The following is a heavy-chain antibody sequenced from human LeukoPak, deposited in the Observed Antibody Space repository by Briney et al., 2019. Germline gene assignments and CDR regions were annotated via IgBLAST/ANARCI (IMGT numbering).Heavy chain of an antibody. CDR2: VSDSGNTT. CDR1: GFTFSSYA. CDR3: ARDLYYGSGDYYYYYYMDV. V-gene: IGHV3-23*01. J-gene: IGHJ6*03. D-gene: IGHD3-10*01. Sequence: PGGSLRLSCAASGFTFSSYAMSWVRQAPGKGLEWVSAVSDSGNTTYYVGSVKGRFTISRDNSKTTLYLQMNSLRAEDTAVYYCARDLYYGSGDYYYYYYMDVWGKGTTVTVSS.